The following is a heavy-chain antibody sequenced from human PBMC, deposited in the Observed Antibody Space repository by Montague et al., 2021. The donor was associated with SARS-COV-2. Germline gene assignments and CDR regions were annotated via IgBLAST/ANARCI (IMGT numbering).Heavy chain of an antibody. CDR2: IYPSGDT. V-gene: IGHV4-4*07. CDR1: GGPISGFY. Sequence: SETLSLTCIVSGGPISGFYWSWIRQPAGKGLEWLGRIYPSGDTTYEPSLESRVSMSIDTSKNEVSVRLTSVTAADTAVYYCVRGGSNGHFDLWGQGIVVTVSS. CDR3: VRGGSNGHFDL. J-gene: IGHJ4*02. D-gene: IGHD4-11*01.